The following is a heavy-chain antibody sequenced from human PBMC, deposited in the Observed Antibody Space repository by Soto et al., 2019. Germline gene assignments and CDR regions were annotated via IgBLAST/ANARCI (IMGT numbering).Heavy chain of an antibody. CDR1: GYTLTELS. CDR3: ATSPRSNYYGSGPLIENY. V-gene: IGHV1-24*01. J-gene: IGHJ4*02. D-gene: IGHD3-10*01. Sequence: ASVKVSCKVSGYTLTELSMHWVRQAPGKGLEWMGGFDPEDGETIYAQKFQGRVTMTEDTSTDTAYMELSSLRSEDTAVYYCATSPRSNYYGSGPLIENYWGQGTLVTVSS. CDR2: FDPEDGET.